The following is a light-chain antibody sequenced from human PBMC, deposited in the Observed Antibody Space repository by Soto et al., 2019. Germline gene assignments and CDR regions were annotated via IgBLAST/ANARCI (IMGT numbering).Light chain of an antibody. V-gene: IGKV1-8*01. CDR1: QGISSY. CDR2: AAS. CDR3: QQYYSYPRT. Sequence: AIRMTQSPSSLSASTGXRVTITCRASQGISSYLAWYQQKPGKAPKLLIYAASTLQSGVPSRFSGSGSGTDFTLTISCLQSEDFATYCCQQYYSYPRTFGQGTKVDTK. J-gene: IGKJ1*01.